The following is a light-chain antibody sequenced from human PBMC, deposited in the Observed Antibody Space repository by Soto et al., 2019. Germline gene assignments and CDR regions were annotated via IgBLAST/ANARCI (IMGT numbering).Light chain of an antibody. Sequence: QSALTQPPSASGSPGQSVTISCTGTTSDVGGYNYVSWYQQYPGKAPKVVIYEVTQRPSGVPDRFSGSKSGNTASLTVSGLQAEDEADYYCSSYAGNNIVIFGGGTKLTVL. CDR2: EVT. CDR3: SSYAGNNIVI. V-gene: IGLV2-8*01. CDR1: TSDVGGYNY. J-gene: IGLJ2*01.